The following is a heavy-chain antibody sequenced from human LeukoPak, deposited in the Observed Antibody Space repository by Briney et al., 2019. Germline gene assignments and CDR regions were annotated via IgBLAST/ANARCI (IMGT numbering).Heavy chain of an antibody. J-gene: IGHJ4*02. Sequence: TGGSLRLSCAASGFTFSSYGMHWVRQAPGKGLEWGAFIRYDGSNKYYGDSVKGRFTISRDNSKNALYLQMNSLRAEDTAVYYCAKNYDSSGYYLDYWGQGTLVTVSS. D-gene: IGHD3-22*01. CDR2: IRYDGSNK. CDR1: GFTFSSYG. CDR3: AKNYDSSGYYLDY. V-gene: IGHV3-30*02.